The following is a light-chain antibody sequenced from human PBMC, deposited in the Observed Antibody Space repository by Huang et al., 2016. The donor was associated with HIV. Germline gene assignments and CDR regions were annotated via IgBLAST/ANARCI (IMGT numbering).Light chain of an antibody. CDR3: QQYNPWPPWT. V-gene: IGKV3-15*01. CDR1: QSVDIN. J-gene: IGKJ1*01. CDR2: GAS. Sequence: EIVMTQSPATLSVSPGERATLSCRASQSVDINLAWYQQKFGQPPRLLVYGASTRATGSPTRFSGSGSGTEFNLTISSLQSEDFAVYYCQQYNPWPPWTFGQGTRVEIK.